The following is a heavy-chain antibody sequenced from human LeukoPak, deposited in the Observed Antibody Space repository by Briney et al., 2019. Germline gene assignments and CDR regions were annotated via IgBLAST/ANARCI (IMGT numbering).Heavy chain of an antibody. Sequence: PSETLSLTCTVSGDSIRNYYWTWIRQPPGKGLECVAYMFHTGSTNHNPSLRSRVTMSVDMSKNQFSLKLSSVTAADTAIYYCARATAGTGYFFDYWGQGALVTVSS. V-gene: IGHV4-59*01. D-gene: IGHD6-13*01. J-gene: IGHJ4*02. CDR3: ARATAGTGYFFDY. CDR1: GDSIRNYY. CDR2: MFHTGST.